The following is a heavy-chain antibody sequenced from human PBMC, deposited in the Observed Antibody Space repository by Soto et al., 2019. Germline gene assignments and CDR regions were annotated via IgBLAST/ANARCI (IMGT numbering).Heavy chain of an antibody. V-gene: IGHV3-30*03. J-gene: IGHJ4*02. D-gene: IGHD5-12*01. CDR1: GFTFSSYG. CDR2: ISYDGSNK. Sequence: QVQLVESGGGVVQPGRSLRLSCAASGFTFSSYGMHWVRQAPGKGLEWVAVISYDGSNKYYADSVKGRFTISRDNSKNALYLQMNSLRAKDTAVYYCATDGGDGYNCGRGYWGQGTLVTVS. CDR3: ATDGGDGYNCGRGY.